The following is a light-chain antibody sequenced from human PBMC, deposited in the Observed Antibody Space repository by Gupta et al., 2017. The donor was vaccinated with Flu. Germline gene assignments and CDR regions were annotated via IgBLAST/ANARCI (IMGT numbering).Light chain of an antibody. CDR1: HSPLSNSNKKNY. Sequence: IVMTQSPDSLPLSLGERATINCKSSHSPLSNSNKKNYLAWFQQKPGQPPKLLLYWASSRESGVPNRFSGSGSGTDFTLTISGLQAEDVAIYYCQQDDSYPRTFGRGTQVEI. J-gene: IGKJ4*01. CDR2: WAS. V-gene: IGKV4-1*01. CDR3: QQDDSYPRT.